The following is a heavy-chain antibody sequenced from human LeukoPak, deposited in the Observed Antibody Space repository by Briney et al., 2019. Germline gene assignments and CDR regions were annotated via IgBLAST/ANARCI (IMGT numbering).Heavy chain of an antibody. D-gene: IGHD2-15*01. CDR3: ARVVSPQVSPTSYYFYYYMDV. J-gene: IGHJ6*03. Sequence: ASVKVSCKASGYTFTRYAISWVRQAPGQGLEWMGWISVYNGNTNYAQKLQGRVTMTTDTSTSTAYMELRSLRSDDTAIYFCARVVSPQVSPTSYYFYYYMDVWGKGTTVTISS. V-gene: IGHV1-18*01. CDR1: GYTFTRYA. CDR2: ISVYNGNT.